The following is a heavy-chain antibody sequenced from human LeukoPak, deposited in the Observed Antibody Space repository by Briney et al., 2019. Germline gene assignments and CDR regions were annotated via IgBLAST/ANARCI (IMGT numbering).Heavy chain of an antibody. CDR3: ARGGEGVVPAVSDY. V-gene: IGHV3-66*01. CDR1: GFTVSSNY. Sequence: GGSLRLSCAASGFTVSSNYMSWVRQAPGKGLEWVSVIYSGGSTYYADSVRGRFTISRDNAKNSLYLQMNSLRAEDTAVYYCARGGEGVVPAVSDYWGQGTLVTVSS. CDR2: IYSGGST. J-gene: IGHJ4*02. D-gene: IGHD2-2*01.